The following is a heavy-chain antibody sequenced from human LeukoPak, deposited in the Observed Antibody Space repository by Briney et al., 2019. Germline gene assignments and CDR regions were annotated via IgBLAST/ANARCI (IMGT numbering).Heavy chain of an antibody. CDR2: IRYDGSNK. CDR3: AKVLDGDYDSSGYYHFIDY. CDR1: GFTFSSYG. D-gene: IGHD3-22*01. J-gene: IGHJ4*02. Sequence: GGSLRLSCAASGFTFSSYGMHWVRQAPGKGLEWVAFIRYDGSNKYYADSVKGRFTISRDNSKNTLYLQMNSLRAEDTAVYYCAKVLDGDYDSSGYYHFIDYWGQGTLVTVSS. V-gene: IGHV3-30*02.